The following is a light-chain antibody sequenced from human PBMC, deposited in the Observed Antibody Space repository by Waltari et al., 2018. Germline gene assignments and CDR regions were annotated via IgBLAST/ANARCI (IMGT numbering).Light chain of an antibody. CDR2: EVA. J-gene: IGLJ1*01. CDR3: CSYAGSSTFDV. CDR1: SNDIWSYNL. V-gene: IGLV2-23*02. Sequence: QSALTQPASVSGSPGQSITISCTGTSNDIWSYNLVSWYQQHPGKAPTLIIFEVAKRPSGVSSRFSGSKSGNIASLTISGLQAEEEADYYCCSYAGSSTFDVFGTGTKVTV.